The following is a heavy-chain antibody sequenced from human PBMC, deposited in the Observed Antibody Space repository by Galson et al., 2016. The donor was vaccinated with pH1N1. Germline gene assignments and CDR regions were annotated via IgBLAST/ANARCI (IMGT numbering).Heavy chain of an antibody. CDR2: ISYDGSNK. Sequence: RLSCAASGFTFGSYAMHWVRQAPGQGLEWVAVISYDGSNKYYADSVKGRFTISRDNSKNTLFLQMNSLRGEDTAVSYCAREASGSYYTFDYWGQGTLVTVSS. CDR3: AREASGSYYTFDY. D-gene: IGHD1-26*01. J-gene: IGHJ4*02. V-gene: IGHV3-30-3*01. CDR1: GFTFGSYA.